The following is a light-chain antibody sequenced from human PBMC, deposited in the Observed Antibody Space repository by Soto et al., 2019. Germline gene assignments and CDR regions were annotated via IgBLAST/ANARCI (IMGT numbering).Light chain of an antibody. CDR2: DVS. CDR3: QQYGSSPRT. CDR1: QSVSSNY. J-gene: IGKJ1*01. Sequence: EIVLTQSPGTLSLPPGERATLSCRASQSVSSNYLAWYQQKPGQAPRVLIYDVSTRATGIPDRFSGSGSGTDFTLTISRLEPEDFVVYYCQQYGSSPRTFGQGTKVEIK. V-gene: IGKV3-20*01.